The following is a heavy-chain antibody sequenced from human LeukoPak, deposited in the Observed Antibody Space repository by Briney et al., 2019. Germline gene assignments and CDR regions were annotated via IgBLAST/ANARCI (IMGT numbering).Heavy chain of an antibody. Sequence: GGSLRLSCAAYGFIFSDYAMQWVRQAPGKGLDWVAVISNDGSDKYYADSVKGRFTISRDNSKNTLYLQMNRLRVEDTAVYYCARDSAVTIFFSPLMDVWGQGTSVTVSS. CDR3: ARDSAVTIFFSPLMDV. CDR2: ISNDGSDK. J-gene: IGHJ6*02. V-gene: IGHV3-30-3*01. D-gene: IGHD3-9*01. CDR1: GFIFSDYA.